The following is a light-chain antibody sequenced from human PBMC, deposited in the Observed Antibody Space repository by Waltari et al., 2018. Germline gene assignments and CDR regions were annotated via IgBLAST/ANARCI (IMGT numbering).Light chain of an antibody. J-gene: IGKJ4*01. V-gene: IGKV3-20*01. Sequence: EFLLTQSPGTLSLSPVESATLSCRASQSVPSISLTWYQQKRGQAPRLLIHGTSSRAPGIPDRFSGSGSGTDFTLTISRLEPEDFAVYYCQQYDGEVVTFGGGTKVEI. CDR1: QSVPSIS. CDR2: GTS. CDR3: QQYDGEVVT.